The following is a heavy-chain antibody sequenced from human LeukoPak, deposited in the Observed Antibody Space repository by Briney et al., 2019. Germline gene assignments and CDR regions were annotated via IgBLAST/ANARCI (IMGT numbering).Heavy chain of an antibody. CDR1: GFPFSTFW. CDR2: IDDVGSGT. D-gene: IGHD2-21*02. Sequence: GGSLRLSCATSGFPFSTFWMSWVRQAPGKGLEWVSRIDDVGSGTSYADSVKGRFTISRDDAKNTVYLQMNSLRAEDTAVYYCATVFDFWGQGTLVTVSS. J-gene: IGHJ5*01. V-gene: IGHV3-74*01. CDR3: ATVFDF.